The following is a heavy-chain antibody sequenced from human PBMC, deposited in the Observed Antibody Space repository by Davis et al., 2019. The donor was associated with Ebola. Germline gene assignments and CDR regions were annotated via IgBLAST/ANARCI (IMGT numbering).Heavy chain of an antibody. CDR2: TSVDGT. D-gene: IGHD3-10*01. CDR1: GFPFSSYG. J-gene: IGHJ4*02. Sequence: PGGSLRLSCAASGFPFSSYGMSWVRQAPGKGLEWVSITSVDGTSYADSVKGRFTIARDNSRNTLYLQMNSLRAEDTALYYCAKGGRIRSPGIGDKWGQGTLVTVSS. V-gene: IGHV3-23*01. CDR3: AKGGRIRSPGIGDK.